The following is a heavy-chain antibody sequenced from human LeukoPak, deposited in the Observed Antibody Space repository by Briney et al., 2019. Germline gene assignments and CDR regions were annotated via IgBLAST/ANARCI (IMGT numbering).Heavy chain of an antibody. J-gene: IGHJ4*02. CDR3: AKDVLRDSRDGYNYADY. D-gene: IGHD5-24*01. Sequence: GGSLRLPCAASGFTFNSYGMHWVRQAPGKGLEWVAFIRYDGTNKYYADSVKGRFTISRDNSKNTLFLQMNSLRAEDTAMFYCAKDVLRDSRDGYNYADYWGQGTLVTVSS. V-gene: IGHV3-30*02. CDR1: GFTFNSYG. CDR2: IRYDGTNK.